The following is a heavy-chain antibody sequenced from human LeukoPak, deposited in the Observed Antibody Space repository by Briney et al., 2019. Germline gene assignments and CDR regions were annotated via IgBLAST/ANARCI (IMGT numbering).Heavy chain of an antibody. CDR1: GRSISSGDYY. J-gene: IGHJ4*02. Sequence: PSQTLSLTCTVSGRSISSGDYYWSWIRQPPGKGLEWIGYIYYSGSTYYNPSLKSRVTISVDTSKNQFSLKLSSVTAADTAVYYCARGEMYYDFDYWGQGTLVTVSS. D-gene: IGHD3-3*01. CDR3: ARGEMYYDFDY. CDR2: IYYSGST. V-gene: IGHV4-30-4*01.